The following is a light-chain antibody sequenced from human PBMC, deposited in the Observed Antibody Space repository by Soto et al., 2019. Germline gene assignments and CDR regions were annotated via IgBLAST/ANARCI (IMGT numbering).Light chain of an antibody. CDR1: RTVDSTY. Sequence: EIVLTQSPGTLSLSPGERATLSCTASRTVDSTYLAWYQQKPGQAPRLLIYAVSDRATGIPDRFSGSGSGTDFTLTISRLEPEDFAVYYCQQYVGSSRTFGQGTKVEIK. J-gene: IGKJ1*01. CDR2: AVS. V-gene: IGKV3-20*01. CDR3: QQYVGSSRT.